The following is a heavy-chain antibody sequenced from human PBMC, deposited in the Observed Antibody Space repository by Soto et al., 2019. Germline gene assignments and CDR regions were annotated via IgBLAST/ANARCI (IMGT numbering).Heavy chain of an antibody. CDR3: VRDRFSYGSHNPDY. Sequence: PGGSLRLSCAASGFTFSSYGMHWVRQAPGRGLEWVAVILSDGSNEYYADSVMGRFTISRDNSKNTLYLQMNSLRTEDTAIYYCVRDRFSYGSHNPDYGGQGTLVTVSS. D-gene: IGHD5-18*01. CDR1: GFTFSSYG. J-gene: IGHJ4*02. CDR2: ILSDGSNE. V-gene: IGHV3-30*03.